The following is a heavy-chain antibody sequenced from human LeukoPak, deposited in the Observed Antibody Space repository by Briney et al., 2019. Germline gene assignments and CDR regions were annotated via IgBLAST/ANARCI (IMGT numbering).Heavy chain of an antibody. D-gene: IGHD3-22*01. J-gene: IGHJ4*02. CDR1: GVSISSSSYY. V-gene: IGHV4-39*01. Sequence: SETLSLTCTVSGVSISSSSYYWGWIRQPPGKGLEWIGNIYYSGSTYYNPSLKSRVTISVDTSKNQFSLKLSSVTAADTAVYYCARRRDYYDSSGTYDYWGQGTLVTVSS. CDR3: ARRRDYYDSSGTYDY. CDR2: IYYSGST.